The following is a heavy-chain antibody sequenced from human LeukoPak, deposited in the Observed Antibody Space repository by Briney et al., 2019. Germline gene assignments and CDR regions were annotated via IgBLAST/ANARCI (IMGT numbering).Heavy chain of an antibody. CDR1: GYTFTSYY. CDR3: ARDSGGYYDSSGPGDY. V-gene: IGHV1-46*01. CDR2: INPSGGST. Sequence: ASVKVSCKASGYTFTSYYMHWVRQAPGQGLEWMGIINPSGGSTSYAQKFQGRVTMTRDTSTSTVYMELSSLRSEDTAVYYCARDSGGYYDSSGPGDYWGQGTLVTVSS. D-gene: IGHD3-22*01. J-gene: IGHJ4*02.